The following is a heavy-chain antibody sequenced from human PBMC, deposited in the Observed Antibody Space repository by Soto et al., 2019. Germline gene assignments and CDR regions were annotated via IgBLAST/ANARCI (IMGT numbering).Heavy chain of an antibody. D-gene: IGHD2-2*01. J-gene: IGHJ4*02. V-gene: IGHV5-51*01. CDR1: GYSFTTYW. CDR3: ARHALQAAQLXFDY. Sequence: RGEALKISWEGSGYSFTTYWIGWVRQMPGKGMEWMGIIYPADSDSRYSPSFQGRVTISVDKYINTVYLQWSSLKASDTAMYYCARHALQAAQLXFDYGGQGTLVXVXS. CDR2: IYPADSDS.